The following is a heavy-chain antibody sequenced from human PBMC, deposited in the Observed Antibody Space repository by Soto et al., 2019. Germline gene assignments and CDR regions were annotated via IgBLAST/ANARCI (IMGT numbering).Heavy chain of an antibody. J-gene: IGHJ4*02. CDR2: IKHDGREK. D-gene: IGHD1-26*01. V-gene: IGHV3-7*03. CDR1: GFTFSSYW. Sequence: EVQLVESGGGLVQPGGSLRLSCAASGFTFSSYWMSWVRQAPGKGLEWVANIKHDGREKYYVDSVKGRFTIARDNAKNSLYLQMNSMTAEDTAVYYGARVGGSGSYFVYWGQGTLVTVSS. CDR3: ARVGGSGSYFVY.